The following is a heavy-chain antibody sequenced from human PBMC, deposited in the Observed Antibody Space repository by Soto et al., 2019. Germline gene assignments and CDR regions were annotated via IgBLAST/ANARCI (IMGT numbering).Heavy chain of an antibody. CDR3: ARCVAARPWGYYYYYGMDV. Sequence: ASETLSLTCTVSGGSISSTTYYWGWIRQPPGKGLEWIGEINHSGSTNYNPSLKSRVTISVDTSKNQFSLKLSSVTAADTAVYYCARCVAARPWGYYYYYGMDVWGQGTTVTVSS. CDR2: INHSGST. D-gene: IGHD6-6*01. V-gene: IGHV4-39*07. J-gene: IGHJ6*02. CDR1: GGSISSTTYY.